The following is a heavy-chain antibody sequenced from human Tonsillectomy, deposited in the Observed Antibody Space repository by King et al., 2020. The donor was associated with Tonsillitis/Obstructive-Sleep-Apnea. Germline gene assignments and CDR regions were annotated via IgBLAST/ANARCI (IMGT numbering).Heavy chain of an antibody. Sequence: VQLVESGGGLVQPGRSLRLSCAASGFTFDDYAMHWVRQAPGKGLEWVSGISWNSGSIGYADSVKGRFTISRDNAKNSLYLQMNSLRAEDTALYYCAKGSVVVIAHDAFDIWGQGTMVTVSS. V-gene: IGHV3-9*01. D-gene: IGHD2-21*01. J-gene: IGHJ3*02. CDR2: ISWNSGSI. CDR1: GFTFDDYA. CDR3: AKGSVVVIAHDAFDI.